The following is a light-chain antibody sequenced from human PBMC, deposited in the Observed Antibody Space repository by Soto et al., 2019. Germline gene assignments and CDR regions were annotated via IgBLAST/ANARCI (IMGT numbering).Light chain of an antibody. Sequence: LTQPPSASGSPGQSVTISCTGTSSDVGGYNYVSWYQQHPGKAPKLMIYEVSKRPSGVPDRFSGSKSGNTASLTVSGLQAEDEADYYCQSYGSSLSFYVFXTGTKVTVL. CDR3: QSYGSSLSFYV. CDR2: EVS. V-gene: IGLV2-8*01. J-gene: IGLJ1*01. CDR1: SSDVGGYNY.